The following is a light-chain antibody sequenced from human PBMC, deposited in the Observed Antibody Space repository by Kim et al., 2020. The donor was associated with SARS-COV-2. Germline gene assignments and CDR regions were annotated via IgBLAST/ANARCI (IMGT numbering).Light chain of an antibody. CDR2: TAS. Sequence: ASVGDRVTITCLASQSLGTWLAWYQQKPGRAPRLLMYTASTLQRVVPARFSGSGSGTDFILTISSLQPEDFATYYCQQANSFPLAFGVGTKVDIK. CDR3: QQANSFPLA. J-gene: IGKJ4*01. CDR1: QSLGTW. V-gene: IGKV1-12*01.